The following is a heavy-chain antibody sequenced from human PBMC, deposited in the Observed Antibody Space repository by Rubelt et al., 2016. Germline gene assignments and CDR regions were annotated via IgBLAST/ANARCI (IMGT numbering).Heavy chain of an antibody. CDR2: ISAYNGNT. D-gene: IGHD3-22*01. Sequence: GLEWMGWISAYNGNTNYAQKLQGRVTMTTDTSTSTAYMELRSLRSDDTAVYYCARHGTLAALYDSSGYYGYWGQGTLVTVSS. V-gene: IGHV1-18*01. J-gene: IGHJ4*02. CDR3: ARHGTLAALYDSSGYYGY.